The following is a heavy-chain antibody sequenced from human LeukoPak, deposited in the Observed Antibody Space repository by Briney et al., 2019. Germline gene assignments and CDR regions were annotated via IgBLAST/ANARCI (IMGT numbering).Heavy chain of an antibody. CDR1: GYTFTGYY. D-gene: IGHD1-26*01. CDR2: INPSGGST. J-gene: IGHJ3*02. Sequence: ASVKVSCKASGYTFTGYYMHWVRQAPGQGLEWMGIINPSGGSTTYAQKFHGRVTMTRDTSTSTVYMELSNLRSEDTAVYYCARCRLWEVLDAFDMWCQGTMVTVSS. CDR3: ARCRLWEVLDAFDM. V-gene: IGHV1-46*03.